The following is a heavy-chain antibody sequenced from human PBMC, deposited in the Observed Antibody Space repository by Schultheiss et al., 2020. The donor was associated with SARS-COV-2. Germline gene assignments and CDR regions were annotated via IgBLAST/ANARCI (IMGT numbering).Heavy chain of an antibody. J-gene: IGHJ5*02. D-gene: IGHD6-6*01. Sequence: SETLSLTCTVSGGSISSYYWSWIRQPPGKGLEWIGYIYYSGSTNYNPSLKSRVTISVDTSKNQFSLKLSSVTAADTAVYYCARGLGIAARLDWFDPWGQGTLVTVSS. CDR1: GGSISSYY. V-gene: IGHV4-59*08. CDR2: IYYSGST. CDR3: ARGLGIAARLDWFDP.